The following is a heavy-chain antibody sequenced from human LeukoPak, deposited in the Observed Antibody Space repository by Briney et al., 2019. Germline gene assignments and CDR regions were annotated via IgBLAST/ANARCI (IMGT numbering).Heavy chain of an antibody. J-gene: IGHJ4*02. D-gene: IGHD1-26*01. V-gene: IGHV3-48*04. CDR1: GFTFSSYS. CDR2: ISSSSSTI. Sequence: GGSLRLSCAASGFTFSSYSMNWVRQAPGKGLEWVSYISSSSSTIYYADSVKGRFTISRDNAKNSLYLQVNSLRAEDTAVYYCARDGGSYIFDYWGQGTLVTVSS. CDR3: ARDGGSYIFDY.